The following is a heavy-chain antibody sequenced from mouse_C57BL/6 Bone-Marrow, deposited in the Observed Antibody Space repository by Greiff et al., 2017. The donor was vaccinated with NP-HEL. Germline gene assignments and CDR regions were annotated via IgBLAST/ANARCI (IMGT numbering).Heavy chain of an antibody. CDR2: IAPNSGGT. Sequence: VQLQQPGAELVKPGASVKLSCKASGYTFTSYWMHWVKQRPGRGLEWIGRIAPNSGGTKYNEKFKSKATLTVDKPSSTAYMQLSSLTSEDSAVYYCARFPIYYYGSSYFDYWGQGTTLTVSS. J-gene: IGHJ2*01. CDR3: ARFPIYYYGSSYFDY. CDR1: GYTFTSYW. D-gene: IGHD1-1*01. V-gene: IGHV1-72*01.